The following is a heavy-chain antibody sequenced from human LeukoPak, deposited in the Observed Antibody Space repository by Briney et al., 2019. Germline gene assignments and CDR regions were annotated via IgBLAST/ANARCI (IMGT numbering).Heavy chain of an antibody. Sequence: GRSLRLSCAASGFTFSSYGMHWVRQAPGKGLEWVAVIWYDGSNKYYADSVKGRFTISRDNSKNTLYLQMNSLRAEDTAVYYCARDQDIVVVPAAEHYFDYWGQGTLATVSS. J-gene: IGHJ4*02. CDR3: ARDQDIVVVPAAEHYFDY. CDR2: IWYDGSNK. V-gene: IGHV3-33*01. D-gene: IGHD2-2*01. CDR1: GFTFSSYG.